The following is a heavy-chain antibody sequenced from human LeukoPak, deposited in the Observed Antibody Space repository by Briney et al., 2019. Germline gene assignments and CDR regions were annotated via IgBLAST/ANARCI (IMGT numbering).Heavy chain of an antibody. V-gene: IGHV1-69*01. Sequence: ASVKVSYKASGGTFINYAISWVRQAPGQGLEWMGGIIPIFGTANYAQKFQGRVTITADESTSTAYMELSSLRSEDTAVYYCARVRAITGTTGYYFDYWGQGTLVTVSS. CDR1: GGTFINYA. CDR2: IIPIFGTA. J-gene: IGHJ4*02. D-gene: IGHD1-7*01. CDR3: ARVRAITGTTGYYFDY.